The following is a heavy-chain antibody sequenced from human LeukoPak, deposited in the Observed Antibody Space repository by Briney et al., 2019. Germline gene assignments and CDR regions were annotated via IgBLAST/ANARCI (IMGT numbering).Heavy chain of an antibody. Sequence: ASVKVSCKASGYTFTSYGINWVRQATGQGLEWMGWMNPNSGNTGYAQKFQGRVTMTRNTSISTAYMELSSLRSEDTAVYYCARVGYSSGYYYYYMDVWGKGTTVTISS. CDR3: ARVGYSSGYYYYYMDV. CDR2: MNPNSGNT. D-gene: IGHD6-19*01. CDR1: GYTFTSYG. J-gene: IGHJ6*03. V-gene: IGHV1-8*02.